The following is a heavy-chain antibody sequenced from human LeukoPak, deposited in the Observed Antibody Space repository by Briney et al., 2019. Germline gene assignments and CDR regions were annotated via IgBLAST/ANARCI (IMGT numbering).Heavy chain of an antibody. J-gene: IGHJ6*02. CDR2: IIPILGIA. Sequence: SVKVSCKASGGTFSSYAISWVRQAPGQGLEWMGRIIPILGIANYAQKFQGRVTITADKSTSTAYMELSSLRSEDTAVYYCARGRRDGSGSYYYYYYGMDVWGQGTTVTVSS. D-gene: IGHD3-10*01. V-gene: IGHV1-69*04. CDR1: GGTFSSYA. CDR3: ARGRRDGSGSYYYYYYGMDV.